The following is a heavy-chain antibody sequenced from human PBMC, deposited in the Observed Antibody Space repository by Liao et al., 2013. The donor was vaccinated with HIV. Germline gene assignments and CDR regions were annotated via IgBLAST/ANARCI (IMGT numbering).Heavy chain of an antibody. CDR1: GGSVSSSGYY. V-gene: IGHV4-39*07. D-gene: IGHD2-15*01. Sequence: QLQLQESGPGLVKPSETLSLTCTVSGGSVSSSGYYWGWIRQPPGEALSWIGSIYNSGSTFYNPSLKSRVTISVDTSKNQFSLSLRSVTAADTAVYYCARARSSLGYCSGGSCYSVEYFQHWGQGT. J-gene: IGHJ1*01. CDR2: IYNSGST. CDR3: ARARSSLGYCSGGSCYSVEYFQH.